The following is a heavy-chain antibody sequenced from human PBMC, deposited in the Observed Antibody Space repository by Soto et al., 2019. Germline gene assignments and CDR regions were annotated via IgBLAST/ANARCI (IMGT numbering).Heavy chain of an antibody. J-gene: IGHJ4*02. D-gene: IGHD2-15*01. V-gene: IGHV4-39*02. Sequence: PSETLSLTCAVSGGSISGSYYYWAWLRQSPGKGPEWIGSVFYTGFTSYNPSLESRVSVSVDTSKSQFSLKLSAVTAADTAVYYCAREVPTPYYFDYWGQGTLVTVSS. CDR3: AREVPTPYYFDY. CDR1: GGSISGSYYY. CDR2: VFYTGFT.